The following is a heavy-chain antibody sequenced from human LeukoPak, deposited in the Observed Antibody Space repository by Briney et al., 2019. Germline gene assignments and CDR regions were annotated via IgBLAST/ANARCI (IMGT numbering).Heavy chain of an antibody. CDR3: AKPRYYDSSGYPRFGRGPIDY. CDR2: ISYDGSNK. J-gene: IGHJ4*02. CDR1: GFRFSTYE. D-gene: IGHD3-22*01. Sequence: GGSLRLSCAASGFRFSTYEMSWVHQAPGKGLEWVAVISYDGSNKYYADSVKGRFTISRDNSKNTLYLQMNSLRAEDTAVYYCAKPRYYDSSGYPRFGRGPIDYWGQGTLVTVSS. V-gene: IGHV3-30*18.